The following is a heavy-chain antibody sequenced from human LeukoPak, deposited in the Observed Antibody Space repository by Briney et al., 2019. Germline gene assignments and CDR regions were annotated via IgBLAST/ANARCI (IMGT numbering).Heavy chain of an antibody. V-gene: IGHV1-69*13. D-gene: IGHD2-15*01. CDR1: GGTFSSYA. CDR3: ASPAGYCSGGSCYSLDY. Sequence: ASVKVSCKASGGTFSSYAISWVRQAPGQGLEWMGGIIPIFGTANYARKFQGRVTITADESTSTAYTELSSLRSEDTAVFYCASPAGYCSGGSCYSLDYWGQGTLVTVSS. CDR2: IIPIFGTA. J-gene: IGHJ4*02.